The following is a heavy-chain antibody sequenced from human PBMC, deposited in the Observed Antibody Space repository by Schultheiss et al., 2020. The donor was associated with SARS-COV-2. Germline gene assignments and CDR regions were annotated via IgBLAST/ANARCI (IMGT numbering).Heavy chain of an antibody. J-gene: IGHJ3*02. CDR2: IWYDGSNK. Sequence: GESLKISCAASGFTFSSYGMHWVRQAPGKGLEWVAVIWYDGSNKYYADSVKGRFTISRDNSKNSLYLQMNSLRAEDTALYYCARGSGSGYFYAFDIWGQGTMVTVSS. CDR3: ARGSGSGYFYAFDI. CDR1: GFTFSSYG. V-gene: IGHV3-33*01. D-gene: IGHD3-3*01.